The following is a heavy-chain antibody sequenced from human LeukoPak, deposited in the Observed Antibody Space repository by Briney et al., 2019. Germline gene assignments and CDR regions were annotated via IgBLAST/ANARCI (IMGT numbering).Heavy chain of an antibody. D-gene: IGHD3-22*01. J-gene: IGHJ4*02. CDR1: GDTLITHY. CDR3: ARHSSRGHYYDFDF. Sequence: SVKVSCKAPGDTLITHYISWVRQAPGQGLEWVGRIVPVIGVATYAQSLRGRVMITADRSTNTAYMELSSLRFEDSAVYFCARHSSRGHYYDFDFWGQGSLVTVSS. V-gene: IGHV1-69*02. CDR2: IVPVIGVA.